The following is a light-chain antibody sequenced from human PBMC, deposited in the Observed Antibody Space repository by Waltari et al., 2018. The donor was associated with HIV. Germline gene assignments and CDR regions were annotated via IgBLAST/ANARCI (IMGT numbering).Light chain of an antibody. CDR2: DVS. J-gene: IGLJ1*01. CDR1: SSDVGGYAL. CDR3: CSHAGSSIYV. Sequence: QSALTPPASVSGSPGQSITISCTVTSSDVGGYALVSWYQQHPGTAPQLIIYDVSKRPSGVSKRFSGSKSGNTASLTISGLQAEDEADYYCCSHAGSSIYVFGTGTKVTVL. V-gene: IGLV2-23*02.